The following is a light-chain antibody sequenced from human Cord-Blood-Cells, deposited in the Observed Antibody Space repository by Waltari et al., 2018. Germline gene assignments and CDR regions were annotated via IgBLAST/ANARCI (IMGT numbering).Light chain of an antibody. CDR3: CSYAGSVV. J-gene: IGLJ2*01. V-gene: IGLV2-23*01. Sequence: QSAPTQPASVSGSPGQSITISCTGTSSDVGSYNLVSWYQQHPGKAPKLMIYEGSQRPSGVSNRFSGSKSGNTASLTISGLQAEDEADYYCCSYAGSVVFGGGTKLTVL. CDR2: EGS. CDR1: SSDVGSYNL.